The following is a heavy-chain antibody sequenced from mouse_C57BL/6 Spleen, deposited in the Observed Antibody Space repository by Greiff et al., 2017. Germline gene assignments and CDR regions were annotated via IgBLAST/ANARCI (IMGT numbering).Heavy chain of an antibody. CDR3: TRYDYSSY. CDR1: GYTFTIYW. D-gene: IGHD2-4*01. J-gene: IGHJ2*01. V-gene: IGHV1-64*01. CDR2: IHPNSGST. Sequence: QVQLQQPGAELVKPGASVKLSCKASGYTFTIYWMHWVKQRPGQGLEWIGMIHPNSGSTNYNEKLKSKATLTVDKSSSTAYRPLSCLTSEDSAVYYCTRYDYSSYWGQGTTLTVSS.